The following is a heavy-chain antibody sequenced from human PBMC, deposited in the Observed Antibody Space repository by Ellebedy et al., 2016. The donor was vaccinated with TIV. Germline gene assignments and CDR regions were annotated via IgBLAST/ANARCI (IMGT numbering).Heavy chain of an antibody. CDR2: IGGTSSYM. V-gene: IGHV3-21*06. D-gene: IGHD1-26*01. J-gene: IGHJ4*02. Sequence: GESLKISCEASGFTFSRYGVHWVRQAPGKGLEWVSSIGGTSSYMYYADSVRGRFTISRDNAKNSLYLQMNSLRVEDTALYYCARDRIVGATSYGFWGQGALVTVSS. CDR3: ARDRIVGATSYGF. CDR1: GFTFSRYG.